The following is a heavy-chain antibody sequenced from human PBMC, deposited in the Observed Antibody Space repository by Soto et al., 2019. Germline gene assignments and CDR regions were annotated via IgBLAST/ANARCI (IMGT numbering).Heavy chain of an antibody. CDR2: INPNSGGT. D-gene: IGHD1-7*01. Sequence: ASVKVSCKASGYTFTGYYMHWVRQAPGQGLEWMGWINPNSGGTNYAQKFQGWVTMTRETSISTAYMELSRLRSDDTAVYYCARDGSGTGTTSDWFDPWGQGTLVTVSS. V-gene: IGHV1-2*04. CDR3: ARDGSGTGTTSDWFDP. J-gene: IGHJ5*02. CDR1: GYTFTGYY.